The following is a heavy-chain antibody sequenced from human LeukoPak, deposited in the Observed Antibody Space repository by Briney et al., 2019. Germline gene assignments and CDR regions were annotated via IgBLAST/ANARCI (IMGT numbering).Heavy chain of an antibody. D-gene: IGHD3-3*01. CDR2: IYSTSGTT. V-gene: IGHV4-4*07. CDR1: GGSISGYY. CDR3: ARHSNDFWIGYGMDV. J-gene: IGHJ6*02. Sequence: SETLSLTCTVSGGSISGYYWSWIRQPAGKGLEWIGRIYSTSGTTNYRPSLMSRVAMSVDTSKNQFSPRLTSVTAADTAVYYCARHSNDFWIGYGMDVWGQGTTVTVSS.